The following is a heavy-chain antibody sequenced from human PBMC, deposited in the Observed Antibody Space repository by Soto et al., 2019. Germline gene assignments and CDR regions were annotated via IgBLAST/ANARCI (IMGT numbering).Heavy chain of an antibody. D-gene: IGHD3-22*01. CDR2: IENAGSDT. Sequence: EVQVLESGGGLVQPGGSLTLSCAASGFSLNNYAMSWVRQAPGKGLEWVSGIENAGSDTYYADSVKGRFTISRDSSKNTLYLQMNSLRAEDTAVYYCAHVAGIVVIVPPGDAFDIWGQGTMVTVSS. CDR3: AHVAGIVVIVPPGDAFDI. J-gene: IGHJ3*02. V-gene: IGHV3-23*03. CDR1: GFSLNNYA.